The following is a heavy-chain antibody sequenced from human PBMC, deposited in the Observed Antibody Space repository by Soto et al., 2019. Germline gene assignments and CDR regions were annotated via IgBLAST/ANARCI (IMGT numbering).Heavy chain of an antibody. Sequence: SQTLSLTCAISGDTVSTNSGAWNWIRQSPSRGLEWLGKTYYRSTWYHDYAVFVRSRITINPDTSKNQFSLELTSVTPEDTAVYYCAKEIAATGWLFYYFDYWGQGSLVTVSS. V-gene: IGHV6-1*01. J-gene: IGHJ4*02. D-gene: IGHD6-13*01. CDR1: GDTVSTNSGA. CDR2: TYYRSTWYH. CDR3: AKEIAATGWLFYYFDY.